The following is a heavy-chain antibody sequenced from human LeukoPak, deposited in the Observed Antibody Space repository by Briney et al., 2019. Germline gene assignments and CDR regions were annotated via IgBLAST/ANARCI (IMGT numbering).Heavy chain of an antibody. V-gene: IGHV4-59*11. CDR2: ISYSGST. CDR3: ARDGEGDEGWDY. Sequence: SETLSLTCAVSGASMNTHYWSWIRQPPGKGLEWIGHISYSGSTNYNPSLKSRVTISVDTSKSQVSLRLSSVTAADTAVYYCARDGEGDEGWDYWGQGTLVTVSS. CDR1: GASMNTHY. D-gene: IGHD7-27*01. J-gene: IGHJ4*02.